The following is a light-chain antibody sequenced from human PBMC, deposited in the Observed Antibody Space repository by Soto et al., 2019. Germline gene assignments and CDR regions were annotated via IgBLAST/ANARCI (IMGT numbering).Light chain of an antibody. CDR3: QTWGTGILV. CDR1: SGHSSYA. Sequence: QPVLTQSPSASASLGASVKLTCALSSGHSSYAIAWHQRQPEKGPRALMKLNSDGSHTRGDGIPDRFSGSSSGAERYLTISSLQSEDEADYYCQTWGTGILVFGGGTKLTVL. J-gene: IGLJ3*02. V-gene: IGLV4-69*01. CDR2: LNSDGSH.